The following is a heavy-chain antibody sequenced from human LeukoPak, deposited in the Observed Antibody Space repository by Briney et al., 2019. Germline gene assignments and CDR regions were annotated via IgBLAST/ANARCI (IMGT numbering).Heavy chain of an antibody. V-gene: IGHV1-8*01. Sequence: ASVKVSCKASGYTFTSYDINWVRQATGQGLEWIGWMNPNSGNTGYAQKFQGRVTMTRNTSISTAYMELSSLRSEDTAVYYCARGILYYYGSGSYYPLDYWGQGTLVTVSS. CDR3: ARGILYYYGSGSYYPLDY. CDR1: GYTFTSYD. D-gene: IGHD3-10*01. CDR2: MNPNSGNT. J-gene: IGHJ4*02.